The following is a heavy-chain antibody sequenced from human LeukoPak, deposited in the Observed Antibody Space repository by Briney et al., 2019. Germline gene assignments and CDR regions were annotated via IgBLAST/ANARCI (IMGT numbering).Heavy chain of an antibody. V-gene: IGHV4-34*01. CDR1: GGSFSGYY. CDR3: ARVNCSGGSCYAYFDY. J-gene: IGHJ4*02. CDR2: INHSGST. D-gene: IGHD2-15*01. Sequence: SETLSLTCAGYGGSFSGYYWSWIRQPPGKGLEWIGEINHSGSTNYNPSLKSRVTISVDTSKNQFSLKLSSVTAADTAVYYCARVNCSGGSCYAYFDYWGQGTLVTVSS.